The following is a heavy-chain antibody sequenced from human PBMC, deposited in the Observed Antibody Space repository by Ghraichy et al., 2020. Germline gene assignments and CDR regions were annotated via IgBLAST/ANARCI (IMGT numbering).Heavy chain of an antibody. J-gene: IGHJ4*02. CDR1: GFSFSSYA. Sequence: GGSLRLSCAASGFSFSSYALDWVRQAPGKGLEWVSVISGSGGNTYYADSVKGRFTISRDNYQTIMYLQMNSLRAEDTAVYYCAKAVYGGDSGGYYFDFWGQGTLVAVSS. CDR2: ISGSGGNT. V-gene: IGHV3-23*01. CDR3: AKAVYGGDSGGYYFDF. D-gene: IGHD4-23*01.